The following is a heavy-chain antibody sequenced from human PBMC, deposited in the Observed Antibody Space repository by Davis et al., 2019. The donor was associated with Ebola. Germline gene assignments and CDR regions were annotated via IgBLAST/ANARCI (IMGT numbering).Heavy chain of an antibody. D-gene: IGHD5-24*01. CDR1: GGTFSSYA. CDR3: ARDRRDGYNYNYYYYGMDV. V-gene: IGHV1-69*13. CDR2: TIPIFVTA. Sequence: SVKVSCKASGGTFSSYAISWVRQAPGQGLEWMGGTIPIFVTANYAQKFQGRVTITADESTSTAYMELSSLRSEDTAVYYCARDRRDGYNYNYYYYGMDVWGQGTTVTVSS. J-gene: IGHJ6*02.